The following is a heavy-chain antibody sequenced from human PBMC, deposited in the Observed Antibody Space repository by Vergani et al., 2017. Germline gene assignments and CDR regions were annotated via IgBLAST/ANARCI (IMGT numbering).Heavy chain of an antibody. V-gene: IGHV1-69*02. CDR1: GGTFSSYT. CDR3: ASLRGTIFGVKYYYYMDV. Sequence: QVQLVQSGAEVKKPGSSVKVSCKASGGTFSSYTISWVRQAPGQGLEWMGRIIPILGIANYAQKFQGRVTITADESTSTAYMELSSLRSEDTAVYYCASLRGTIFGVKYYYYMDVWGKGTTVTVSS. J-gene: IGHJ6*03. CDR2: IIPILGIA. D-gene: IGHD3-3*01.